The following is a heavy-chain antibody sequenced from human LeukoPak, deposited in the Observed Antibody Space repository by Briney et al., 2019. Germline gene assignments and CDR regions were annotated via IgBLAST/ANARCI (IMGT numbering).Heavy chain of an antibody. V-gene: IGHV1-2*02. D-gene: IGHD3-10*01. CDR1: GYTFTGYY. CDR2: INPNSGGT. Sequence: ASVKVSCKASGYTFTGYYMHWVRQAPGQGLEWMGWINPNSGGTNYAQKFQGRVTMTRDTSISTAYMELSRLRSDDTAVYYCARAKMVRGVGLFFDRNWFDPWGQGTLVTVSS. J-gene: IGHJ5*02. CDR3: ARAKMVRGVGLFFDRNWFDP.